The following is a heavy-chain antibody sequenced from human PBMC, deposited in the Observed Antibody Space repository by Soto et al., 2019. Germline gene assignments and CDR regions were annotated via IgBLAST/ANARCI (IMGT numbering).Heavy chain of an antibody. CDR3: EKWGTHRGSYYYGMDV. CDR2: LSDSGGST. CDR1: GFTFSSYA. Sequence: HPGGSLRLSCAASGFTFSSYAMSWVRQAPGKGLEWVSALSDSGGSTYYADSVKGRFTISRDTSKNTLYLQMDNLRAEETAIYYCEKWGTHRGSYYYGMDVWGQGTTVTVSS. J-gene: IGHJ6*02. V-gene: IGHV3-23*01. D-gene: IGHD1-1*01.